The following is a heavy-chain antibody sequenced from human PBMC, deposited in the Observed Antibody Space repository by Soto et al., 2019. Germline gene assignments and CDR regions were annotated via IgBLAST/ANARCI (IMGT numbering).Heavy chain of an antibody. V-gene: IGHV3-23*01. J-gene: IGHJ6*02. CDR2: IGASGGST. D-gene: IGHD3-10*01. Sequence: EVQLLEAGGDLEQPGGSLRLSCAAAGFTFTSYAMNWVRQAPGRGLEWVSGIGASGGSTYYADSVKGRFTISRDNSKKTLYLQMNSLRAEDTAVYYCAKDAGGDYYYYGMDVWGQGTTVTVSS. CDR3: AKDAGGDYYYYGMDV. CDR1: GFTFTSYA.